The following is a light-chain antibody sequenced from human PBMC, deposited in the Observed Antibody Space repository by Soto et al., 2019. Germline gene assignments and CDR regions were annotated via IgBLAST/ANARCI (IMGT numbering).Light chain of an antibody. CDR2: VVS. V-gene: IGLV2-14*01. Sequence: QSVLTQPASVSGSPGQSITISCTGTSSDVGDYNYVSWYQQHPGKAPKLMIYVVSFRPSGVSNRFSGSKFGNTASLTISGLQAEDEADYYCSSYTSSSTGVFGTGTKVTVL. J-gene: IGLJ1*01. CDR3: SSYTSSSTGV. CDR1: SSDVGDYNY.